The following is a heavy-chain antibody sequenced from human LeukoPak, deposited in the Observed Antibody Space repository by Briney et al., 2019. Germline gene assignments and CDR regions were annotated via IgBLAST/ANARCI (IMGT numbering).Heavy chain of an antibody. CDR2: IIPIFGTA. J-gene: IGHJ4*02. CDR3: ARELYSNSAFDY. Sequence: SVKVSCKASGGTFSSYAISWVRQAPGQGLEWMGGIIPIFGTANYAQKFQGRVTITADESTSTAYMELSSLRSEDTAVYYCARELYSNSAFDYWGQGTLVTVSS. D-gene: IGHD4-11*01. V-gene: IGHV1-69*13. CDR1: GGTFSSYA.